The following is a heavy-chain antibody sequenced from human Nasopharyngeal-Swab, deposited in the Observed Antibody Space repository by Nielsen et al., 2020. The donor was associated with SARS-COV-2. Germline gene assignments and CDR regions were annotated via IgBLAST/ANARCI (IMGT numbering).Heavy chain of an antibody. D-gene: IGHD3-22*01. J-gene: IGHJ3*02. Sequence: GGSLRLSCAASGFTFSSYGMHWVRQAPGKGLEWVAVISYDGSNKYYADSVKGRFTISRDSSKNTLYLQMNSLRAEDTAVYYCAKAFGTAYYYDSSGYYYPDAFDIWGQGTMVTVSS. CDR3: AKAFGTAYYYDSSGYYYPDAFDI. V-gene: IGHV3-30*18. CDR1: GFTFSSYG. CDR2: ISYDGSNK.